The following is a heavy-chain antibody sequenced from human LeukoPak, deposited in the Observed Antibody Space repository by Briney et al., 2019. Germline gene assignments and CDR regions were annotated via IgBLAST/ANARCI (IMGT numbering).Heavy chain of an antibody. D-gene: IGHD5-18*01. V-gene: IGHV3-7*03. J-gene: IGHJ4*02. CDR2: IKEDGREK. Sequence: GGSLRLSCATAGFTFSSSWMSWVRQAPGKGLECVANIKEDGREKYYVDSVKGRFTISRDNAKNSLYLQMSSLRAEDTAVYYCARERPALNERARGYGPTDYWGQGTLVTVSS. CDR3: ARERPALNERARGYGPTDY. CDR1: GFTFSSSW.